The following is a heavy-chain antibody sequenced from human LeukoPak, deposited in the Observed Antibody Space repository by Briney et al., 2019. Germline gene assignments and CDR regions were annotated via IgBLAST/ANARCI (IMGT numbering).Heavy chain of an antibody. V-gene: IGHV1-18*01. D-gene: IGHD1-1*01. J-gene: IGHJ4*02. Sequence: ASVKVSCKASGYTFTSYGISWVRQAPGQGLEWMGWISAYNGNTNYAQKLQGRVTMTTDTSTSTAYMELSSLRSEDTAVYYCARTTNRYNWTGAYFDYWGQGTLVTVSS. CDR2: ISAYNGNT. CDR1: GYTFTSYG. CDR3: ARTTNRYNWTGAYFDY.